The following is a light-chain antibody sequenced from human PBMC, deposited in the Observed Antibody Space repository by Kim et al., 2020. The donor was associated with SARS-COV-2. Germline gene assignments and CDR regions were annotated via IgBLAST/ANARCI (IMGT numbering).Light chain of an antibody. Sequence: LSPGERATLSCRASQSVSSNLAWYQQKPGQAPRLLIYGASTRATGIPARVSGSGSGTEFTLTISSLQSEDFAVYYCQQYNNWPLSFGGGTKVDIK. V-gene: IGKV3-15*01. CDR1: QSVSSN. CDR3: QQYNNWPLS. CDR2: GAS. J-gene: IGKJ4*01.